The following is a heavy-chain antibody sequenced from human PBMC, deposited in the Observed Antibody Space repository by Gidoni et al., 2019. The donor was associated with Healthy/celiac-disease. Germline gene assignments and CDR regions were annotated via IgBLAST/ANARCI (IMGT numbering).Heavy chain of an antibody. CDR2: ISYDGSNK. CDR1: GFTFRSYG. CDR3: AKEGGGGYDSSGRNLDY. J-gene: IGHJ4*02. Sequence: QVQLVESGGGVVQPGRSLRLSCAASGFTFRSYGMHWVRQAPGKGLEWVAVISYDGSNKYYADSVKGRFTISRDNSKNTLYLQMNSLRAEDTAVYYCAKEGGGGYDSSGRNLDYWGQGTLVTVSS. V-gene: IGHV3-30*18. D-gene: IGHD3-22*01.